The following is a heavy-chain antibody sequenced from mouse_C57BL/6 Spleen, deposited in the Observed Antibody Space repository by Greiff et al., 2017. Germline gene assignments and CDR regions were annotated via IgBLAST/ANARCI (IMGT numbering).Heavy chain of an antibody. D-gene: IGHD1-1*01. Sequence: QVHVKQSGPELVKPGASVKLSCKASGYTFTSYDINWVKQRPGQGLEWIGWIYPRDGSTKYNEKFKGKATLTVDTSSSTAYMELHSLTSEDSAVYFCARRPYGGIFGYWGQGTTLTVSS. CDR3: ARRPYGGIFGY. V-gene: IGHV1-85*01. CDR2: IYPRDGST. CDR1: GYTFTSYD. J-gene: IGHJ2*01.